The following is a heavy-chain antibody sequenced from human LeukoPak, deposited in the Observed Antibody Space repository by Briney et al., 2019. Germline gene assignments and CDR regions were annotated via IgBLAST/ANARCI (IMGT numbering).Heavy chain of an antibody. CDR2: IYYSGST. J-gene: IGHJ4*02. CDR1: GGSISSYY. CDR3: ARVMQYDFWSGYYSVFDY. Sequence: PSETLSLTCTVSGGSISSYYWSWIRQPPGKGLEWIGYIYYSGSTNCNPSLKSRVTISVDTSKNQFSLKLSSVTAADTAVYYCARVMQYDFWSGYYSVFDYWGQGTLVTVSS. V-gene: IGHV4-59*01. D-gene: IGHD3-3*01.